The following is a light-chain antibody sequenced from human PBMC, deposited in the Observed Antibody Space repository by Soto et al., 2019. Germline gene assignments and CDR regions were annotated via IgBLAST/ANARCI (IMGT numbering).Light chain of an antibody. CDR1: SSDVGSYNL. J-gene: IGLJ1*01. V-gene: IGLV2-23*01. CDR2: EGS. CDR3: CSYAGSILYV. Sequence: LTQPASVSGSPGQSITISCTGTSSDVGSYNLVSWYQQHPGKAPKLMIYEGSKRPSGVSNRFSGSKSGNTASLTISGLQAEDEADYYCCSYAGSILYVFGTGTKVTVL.